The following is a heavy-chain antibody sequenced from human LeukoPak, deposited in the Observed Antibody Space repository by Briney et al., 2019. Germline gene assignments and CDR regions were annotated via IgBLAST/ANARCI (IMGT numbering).Heavy chain of an antibody. CDR1: GFTFSSYW. J-gene: IGHJ3*02. D-gene: IGHD2-2*02. CDR3: ASVGCSSTSCYNGRNAFDI. CDR2: IKQDGSEK. V-gene: IGHV3-7*01. Sequence: GGSLRLSCAASGFTFSSYWMSWVRQAPGKGLEWVANIKQDGSEKYYVDSVKGRFTISRDNAKNSLYLQMNSLRAEDTAVYYCASVGCSSTSCYNGRNAFDIWGQGTMVTVSS.